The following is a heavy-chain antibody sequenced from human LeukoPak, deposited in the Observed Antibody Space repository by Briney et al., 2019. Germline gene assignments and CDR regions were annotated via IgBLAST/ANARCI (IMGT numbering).Heavy chain of an antibody. CDR2: INHSGST. V-gene: IGHV4-34*01. D-gene: IGHD2-21*01. Sequence: PSETLSLTCAVYGGSFSGYYWSWIRQPPGKGLEWIGEINHSGSTNYNPSLKSRVTISVDKSKNQFSLKLSSVTAADTAVYYCARETLWQKDAFDIWGQGTMVTVSS. CDR1: GGSFSGYY. J-gene: IGHJ3*02. CDR3: ARETLWQKDAFDI.